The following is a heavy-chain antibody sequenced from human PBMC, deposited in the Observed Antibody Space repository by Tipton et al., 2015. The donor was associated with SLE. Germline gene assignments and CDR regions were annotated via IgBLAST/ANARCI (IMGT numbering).Heavy chain of an antibody. D-gene: IGHD4-17*01. CDR3: ARERAVTTEGAFDI. CDR1: GGSISSYY. Sequence: TLSLTCTVSGGSISSYYWSWIRQPPGTGLEWIGYIYYSGSTNYNPSLKSRVTISVDTSKNQSSLKLSSVTAADTAVYYCARERAVTTEGAFDIWGQGTMVTVSS. V-gene: IGHV4-59*01. J-gene: IGHJ3*02. CDR2: IYYSGST.